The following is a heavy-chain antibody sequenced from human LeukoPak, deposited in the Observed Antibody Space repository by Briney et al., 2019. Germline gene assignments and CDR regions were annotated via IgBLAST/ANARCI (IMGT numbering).Heavy chain of an antibody. Sequence: GGSLRLSCSASGFTFSLYSMNWVRQAPGKGLEWVSSISTRSNYIYYAESLKGRFTVSRDDAKKSVFLQMNSLRAEDTALYYCARGATRGSPTRSAFDIWGEGTMVTVSS. V-gene: IGHV3-21*01. D-gene: IGHD1-26*01. CDR3: ARGATRGSPTRSAFDI. CDR2: ISTRSNYI. CDR1: GFTFSLYS. J-gene: IGHJ3*02.